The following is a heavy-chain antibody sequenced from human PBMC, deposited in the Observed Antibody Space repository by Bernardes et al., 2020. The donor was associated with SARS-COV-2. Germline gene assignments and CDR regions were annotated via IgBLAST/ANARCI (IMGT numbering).Heavy chain of an antibody. Sequence: GGSLRLSCAASGFTVSSYWMHWVRQAPGEGLVWVSAIGTAGDTYYLGSVKGRFTISRENAKNSLYLQMNSLRAGDTAVYYCARAAWNYYGSGSYSSYWYFDLWGRGTQVTVSS. CDR2: IGTAGDT. J-gene: IGHJ2*01. D-gene: IGHD3-10*01. CDR3: ARAAWNYYGSGSYSSYWYFDL. V-gene: IGHV3-13*01. CDR1: GFTVSSYW.